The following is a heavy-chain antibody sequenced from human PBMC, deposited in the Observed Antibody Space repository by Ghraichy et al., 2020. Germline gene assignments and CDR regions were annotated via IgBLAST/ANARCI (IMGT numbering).Heavy chain of an antibody. Sequence: SETLSLTCTVSGGSISSDTYYWSWIRQHPGKGLEWIGYIYYSGSTYYNPSLKSRLTISVDTSKNQFSLKLSSVTAADTAVYYCARSSRGDYGYYYYGMDVWGQGRTFTVSS. J-gene: IGHJ6*01. CDR2: IYYSGST. D-gene: IGHD4-17*01. CDR3: ARSSRGDYGYYYYGMDV. CDR1: GGSISSDTYY. V-gene: IGHV4-31*03.